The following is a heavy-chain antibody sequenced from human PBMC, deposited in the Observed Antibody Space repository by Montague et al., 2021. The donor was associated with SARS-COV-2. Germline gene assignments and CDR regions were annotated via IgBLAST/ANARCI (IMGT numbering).Heavy chain of an antibody. Sequence: SLRLSCAAPGFTVSSNYMSWVRQAPGKGLEWVSVIYSGGSTYYAGSVKGRFTISRDNSKNTLYLQMNSLRAEDTAVYYCARGGGRDAFDIWGQGTMVTVSS. CDR1: GFTVSSNY. CDR3: ARGGGRDAFDI. J-gene: IGHJ3*02. V-gene: IGHV3-53*05. D-gene: IGHD6-25*01. CDR2: IYSGGST.